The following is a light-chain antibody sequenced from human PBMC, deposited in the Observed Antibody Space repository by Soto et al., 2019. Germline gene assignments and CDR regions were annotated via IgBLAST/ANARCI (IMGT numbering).Light chain of an antibody. CDR2: DGS. V-gene: IGKV1-5*01. CDR3: QQYNGYSWT. J-gene: IGKJ1*01. Sequence: DIQMTQSPSTLSASVGDRVTITCRASQSISSWLAWYQQKPGEAPKLLIYDGSTLESGVPSRFSGSGSETQFTLAISSLQPDDFATYYCQQYNGYSWTFGQGTKVDIK. CDR1: QSISSW.